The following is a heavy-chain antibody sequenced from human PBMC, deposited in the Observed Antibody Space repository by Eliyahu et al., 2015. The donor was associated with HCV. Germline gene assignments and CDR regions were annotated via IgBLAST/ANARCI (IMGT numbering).Heavy chain of an antibody. CDR2: VGVYNGET. V-gene: IGHV1-18*04. D-gene: IGHD3-16*01. Sequence: QVHLVQSGGEVKKPGASVKVSCKTSGYSFSTYGITWVRQGPGHGLEWVGWVGVYNGETKYAQNLQGRVTMTMDTSTSTVYMELTSLRSDDTAVYYCARGGEGGRLDPWGQGTLVTVSS. CDR3: ARGGEGGRLDP. J-gene: IGHJ5*02. CDR1: GYSFSTYG.